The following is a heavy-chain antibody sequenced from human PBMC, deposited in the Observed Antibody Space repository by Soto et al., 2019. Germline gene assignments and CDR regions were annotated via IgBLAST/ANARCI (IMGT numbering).Heavy chain of an antibody. CDR3: AKDTGLWFGIWPHLRGDY. Sequence: GGSLRLSCAASGFTFSSYAMSWVRQAPGKGLEWVSAISGSGGSTYYADSVKGRFTISRDNSKDTLYLQMNSLRAEDTAVYYCAKDTGLWFGIWPHLRGDYWGQGTLVTVSS. CDR2: ISGSGGST. V-gene: IGHV3-23*01. J-gene: IGHJ4*02. D-gene: IGHD3-10*01. CDR1: GFTFSSYA.